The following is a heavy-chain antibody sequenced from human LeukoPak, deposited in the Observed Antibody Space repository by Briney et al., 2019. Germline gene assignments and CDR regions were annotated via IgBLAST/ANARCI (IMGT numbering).Heavy chain of an antibody. J-gene: IGHJ3*02. V-gene: IGHV3-30*18. CDR3: AKVWAWWCLPYRAFDI. Sequence: HPGRSPRLSCAASGFTFSSYGMHWVRQAPGKGLEWVAVISYDGSNKYYADSVKGRFTISRDNSKNTLYLQMNSLRAEDTAVYYCAKVWAWWCLPYRAFDIWGQGTMVTVSS. D-gene: IGHD2-21*02. CDR1: GFTFSSYG. CDR2: ISYDGSNK.